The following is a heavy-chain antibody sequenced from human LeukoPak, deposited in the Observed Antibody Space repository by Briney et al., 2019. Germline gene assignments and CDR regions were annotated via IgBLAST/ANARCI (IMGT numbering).Heavy chain of an antibody. D-gene: IGHD1-14*01. Sequence: GGSLRLSCAASGFTLTNAWMSWVRQAPGKGLEWVGRIKSKTDGGTTDYAAPVKGRFTISRDDSKNTLFLQMNSLKIEGTAVYYCTTRLPYNYWGQGTLVTVSS. CDR2: IKSKTDGGTT. V-gene: IGHV3-15*01. CDR1: GFTLTNAW. J-gene: IGHJ4*02. CDR3: TTRLPYNY.